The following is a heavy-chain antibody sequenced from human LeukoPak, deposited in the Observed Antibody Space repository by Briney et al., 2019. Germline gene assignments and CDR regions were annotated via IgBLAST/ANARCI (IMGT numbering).Heavy chain of an antibody. J-gene: IGHJ4*02. Sequence: GASVKVSCKASGYTFTGYYMHWVRQAPGQGLEWMGWINPNSGGTNYAQKIQGRVTMTRDTSISTAYMELSRLRSDDTAVYYCARGIEGVEDSSAPTHYWGQGTLVTVSS. CDR3: ARGIEGVEDSSAPTHY. D-gene: IGHD3-22*01. CDR2: INPNSGGT. CDR1: GYTFTGYY. V-gene: IGHV1-2*02.